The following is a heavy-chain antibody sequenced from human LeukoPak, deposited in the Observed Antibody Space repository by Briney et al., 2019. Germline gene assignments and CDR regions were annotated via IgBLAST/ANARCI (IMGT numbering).Heavy chain of an antibody. V-gene: IGHV1-69*05. J-gene: IGHJ1*01. CDR2: IIPVCGTA. Sequence: SVKLSCKASGGTFSSYAISWVRQAPGQGLEWMGGIIPVCGTANYADKLKGRFTITRDESKNTAYMKMNSLRSEDTAVYYCARGRLSLIADRWEYVQHWGQGPLVTVSS. CDR3: ARGRLSLIADRWEYVQH. D-gene: IGHD6-6*01. CDR1: GGTFSSYA.